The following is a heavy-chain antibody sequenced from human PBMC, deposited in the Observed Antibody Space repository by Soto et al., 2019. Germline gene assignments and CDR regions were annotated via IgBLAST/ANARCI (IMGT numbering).Heavy chain of an antibody. V-gene: IGHV4-59*01. CDR2: IYYSGST. CDR1: GGSISSYY. J-gene: IGHJ5*02. CDR3: AKDLYDFWSGYPPYNWFDP. D-gene: IGHD3-3*01. Sequence: PSETLSLTCTVSGGSISSYYWSWIRQPPGKGLEWIGYIYYSGSTNYNPSLKSRVTISVDTSKNQFSLKLSSVTAADTAVYYCAKDLYDFWSGYPPYNWFDPWGQGTLVTVSS.